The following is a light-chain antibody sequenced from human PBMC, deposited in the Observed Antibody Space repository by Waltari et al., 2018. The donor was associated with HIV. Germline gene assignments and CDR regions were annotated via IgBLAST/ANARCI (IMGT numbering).Light chain of an antibody. V-gene: IGLV3-21*04. Sequence: SYVLTQPPSVSVAPGAAANIPCGAWNIGGKAVNWYKQQPGQAPVLVTRYNSDRPSGITDRISGSNSGHTATLTITSVEAGDEATYYCQVWDSSNEHVVFGGGTELTVL. CDR3: QVWDSSNEHVV. CDR2: YNS. CDR1: NIGGKA. J-gene: IGLJ3*02.